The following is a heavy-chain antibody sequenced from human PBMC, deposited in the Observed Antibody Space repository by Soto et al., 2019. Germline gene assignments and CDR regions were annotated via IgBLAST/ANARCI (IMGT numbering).Heavy chain of an antibody. CDR2: IGTAGDT. Sequence: GSLRLSCAASGFTFSSYDMHWVRQATGKGLEWVSAIGTAGDTYYPGSVKGRFTISRENAKNSLYLQMNSLRAEDTAVYYCARGEGTTVTGNYYYYYGMDVWGQGTTVTVSS. CDR1: GFTFSSYD. D-gene: IGHD4-4*01. CDR3: ARGEGTTVTGNYYYYYGMDV. V-gene: IGHV3-13*01. J-gene: IGHJ6*02.